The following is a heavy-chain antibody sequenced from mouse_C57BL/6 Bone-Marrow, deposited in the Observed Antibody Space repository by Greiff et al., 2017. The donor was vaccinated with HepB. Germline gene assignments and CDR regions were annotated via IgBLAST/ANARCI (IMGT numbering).Heavy chain of an antibody. D-gene: IGHD3-3*01. CDR2: INPSTGGT. CDR1: GYSFTGYY. CDR3: ARGWAFDY. J-gene: IGHJ2*01. V-gene: IGHV1-42*01. Sequence: VQLKQSGPELVKPGASVKISCKASGYSFTGYYMNWVKQSPEKSLEWIGEINPSTGGTTYNQKFKAKATLTVDKSSSTAYRQLKSLTSEDSAVYYCARGWAFDYWGQGTTLTVSS.